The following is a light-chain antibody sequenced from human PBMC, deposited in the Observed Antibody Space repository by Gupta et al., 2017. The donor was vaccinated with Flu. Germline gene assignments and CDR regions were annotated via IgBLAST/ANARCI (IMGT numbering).Light chain of an antibody. J-gene: IGKJ5*01. CDR3: QQTDISPFT. V-gene: IGKV1-39*01. Sequence: PSSLSAAVGDRATITCRANQSIDEYLNWYQQRPGQSPTPLSYHASTVGSGVPSRFSGSGSGTDCTLSINNLQPEDFATYHCQQTDISPFTFGQGTRLDI. CDR1: QSIDEY. CDR2: HAS.